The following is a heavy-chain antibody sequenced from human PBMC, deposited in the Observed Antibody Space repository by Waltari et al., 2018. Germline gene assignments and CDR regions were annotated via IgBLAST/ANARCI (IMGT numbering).Heavy chain of an antibody. CDR1: GGSFSGYY. D-gene: IGHD3-22*01. Sequence: QVQLQQWGAGLLKPSETLSLTCAVYGGSFSGYYWSWIRQPPGKGLEWIGEINHSGSTNDNPSLNRRVTISVDTSKNQFSLKLSSVTAADTAVYYCARAPLSSGRYFDYWGQGTLVTVSS. CDR3: ARAPLSSGRYFDY. V-gene: IGHV4-34*01. J-gene: IGHJ4*02. CDR2: INHSGST.